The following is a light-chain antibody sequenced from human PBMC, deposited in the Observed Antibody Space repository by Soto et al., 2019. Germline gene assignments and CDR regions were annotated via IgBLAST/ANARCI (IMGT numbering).Light chain of an antibody. CDR1: QSVSSIY. CDR2: GAS. J-gene: IGKJ1*01. Sequence: PGERATLSCRASQSVSSIYLAWYQQKPGQAPRLLIYGASSRATGIPDRFSGSGSGTDFTLTISRLEPEDFAVYYCQQYGSSPRTFGQGTKV. V-gene: IGKV3-20*01. CDR3: QQYGSSPRT.